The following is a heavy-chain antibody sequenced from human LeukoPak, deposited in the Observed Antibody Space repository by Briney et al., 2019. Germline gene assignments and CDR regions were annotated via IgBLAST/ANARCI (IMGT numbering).Heavy chain of an antibody. CDR3: ARANPVYGDFDY. D-gene: IGHD4-17*01. V-gene: IGHV3-53*01. Sequence: GGSLRLSCAASVFTFEDNGMSWVRQAPGKGLEWVSLIFPDGQTYYADFVQGRFSISRDMSRNILFLDMSSLRAEDTAVFFCARANPVYGDFDYCGQGTLVTVSS. CDR1: VFTFEDNG. J-gene: IGHJ4*02. CDR2: IFPDGQT.